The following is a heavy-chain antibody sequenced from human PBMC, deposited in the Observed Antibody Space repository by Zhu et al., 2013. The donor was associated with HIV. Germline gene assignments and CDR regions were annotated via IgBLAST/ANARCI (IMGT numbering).Heavy chain of an antibody. CDR2: IIPILGIA. Sequence: QVQLVQSGAEVKKPGSSVKVSCKASGGTFSSYTISWVRQAPGQGLEWMGRIIPILGIANYAQKFQGRVTITADKSTSTAYMELSSLRSEDTAVYYCARENDSGYGTPQKNYYYYGMDVWGQGTTVTVSS. D-gene: IGHD5-12*01. CDR1: GGTFSSYT. J-gene: IGHJ6*02. CDR3: ARENDSGYGTPQKNYYYYGMDV. V-gene: IGHV1-69*08.